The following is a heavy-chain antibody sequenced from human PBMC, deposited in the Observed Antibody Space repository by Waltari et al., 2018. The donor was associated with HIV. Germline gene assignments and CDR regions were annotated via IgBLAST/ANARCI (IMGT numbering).Heavy chain of an antibody. V-gene: IGHV4-38-2*01. Sequence: QVQLQESGPGLVKPSDTLSLTCAVSDFSITSGHYWGWIRQSPGKGVEWIGSVCHSGSTFYKPSFESRVSISVDTSTNQFSLKLTSVTAADTAVYYCARQPAPDSTWFQIYFDYWGQGTVVTVSS. CDR2: VCHSGST. J-gene: IGHJ4*02. D-gene: IGHD6-13*01. CDR1: DFSITSGHY. CDR3: ARQPAPDSTWFQIYFDY.